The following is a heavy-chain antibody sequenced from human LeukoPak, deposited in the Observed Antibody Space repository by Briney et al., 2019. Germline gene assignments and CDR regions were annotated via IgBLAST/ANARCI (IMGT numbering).Heavy chain of an antibody. Sequence: SETLSLTCTVSGGSISSYYWSSIRQPPGKGLEWIGYIYYSGTTNYNPSLKSRVTISVDTSKNQFSLKLSSVTAADTAVYYCARGVYIAAAQYAYWGQGTLVTVSS. CDR3: ARGVYIAAAQYAY. CDR2: IYYSGTT. J-gene: IGHJ4*02. V-gene: IGHV4-59*01. D-gene: IGHD6-13*01. CDR1: GGSISSYY.